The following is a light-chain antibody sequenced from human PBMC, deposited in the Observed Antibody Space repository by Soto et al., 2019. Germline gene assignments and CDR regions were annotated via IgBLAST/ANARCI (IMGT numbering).Light chain of an antibody. J-gene: IGKJ4*01. V-gene: IGKV3-11*01. CDR1: QSVSHY. CDR2: DAS. Sequence: DIILTQSPATLSLSPGEGATLSCRASQSVSHYLAWYQQRPGQAPRLLIYDASNRATGIPARFSGSGSGTAFTLTISSLEPEDFAVYYCQQRSHGLTFGGGTKVEIK. CDR3: QQRSHGLT.